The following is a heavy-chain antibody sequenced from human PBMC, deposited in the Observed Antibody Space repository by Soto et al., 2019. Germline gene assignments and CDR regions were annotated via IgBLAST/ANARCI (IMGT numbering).Heavy chain of an antibody. V-gene: IGHV3-7*01. CDR3: ATAISASFSKVDY. D-gene: IGHD2-21*01. CDR2: IKEDASEE. J-gene: IGHJ4*02. Sequence: EVQLVQSGGDLVQPGGSLRLSWVASGFTFSTYWMTWVRQAPGMWLEWVAGIKEDASEELYVDSVKGRFSVSRDNAKNSLYLQLNSLSAEDTTVYYCATAISASFSKVDYWGQGCLVTGSS. CDR1: GFTFSTYW.